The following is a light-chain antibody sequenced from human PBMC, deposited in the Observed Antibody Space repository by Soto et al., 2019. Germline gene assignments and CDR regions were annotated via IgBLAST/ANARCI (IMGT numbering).Light chain of an antibody. CDR2: DAS. Sequence: EIVFTQSPATLSLSPGERATLSCRASQSVRTYLAWYQQKTGQAPRLLIYDASNRATGIPARFSGSGSGTDFTLTISSLEPEDFAVYYCQQRSNWLTFGGGTKVEIK. J-gene: IGKJ4*01. CDR3: QQRSNWLT. V-gene: IGKV3-11*01. CDR1: QSVRTY.